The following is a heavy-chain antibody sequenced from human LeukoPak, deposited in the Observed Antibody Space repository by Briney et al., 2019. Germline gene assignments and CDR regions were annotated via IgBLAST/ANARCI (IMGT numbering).Heavy chain of an antibody. CDR2: VYYRGYT. Sequence: SETLSLTCTVSGGSISSGNYYWGWIRQPPGKGLEWIGSVYYRGYTYYNPSLKSRVTISVDTSKNQFSLKLSSLTAADTTIYYCARHDLTTRHWFDPWGQGTLVTVSS. D-gene: IGHD1-1*01. V-gene: IGHV4-39*01. CDR3: ARHDLTTRHWFDP. J-gene: IGHJ5*02. CDR1: GGSISSGNYY.